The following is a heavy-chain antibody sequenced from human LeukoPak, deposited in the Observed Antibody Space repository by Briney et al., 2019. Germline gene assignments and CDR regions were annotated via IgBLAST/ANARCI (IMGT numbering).Heavy chain of an antibody. J-gene: IGHJ6*03. Sequence: SETLSLTCTVSGGSISSYYWSWIRQPPGKGLEWIGYIYYSGSTNYNPSLKSRVTISVDTSKNQFSLKLSSVTAADTAVYYCARVSRNYYYMDVWGKGTTVTVSS. CDR1: GGSISSYY. CDR3: ARVSRNYYYMDV. D-gene: IGHD1-1*01. V-gene: IGHV4-59*01. CDR2: IYYSGST.